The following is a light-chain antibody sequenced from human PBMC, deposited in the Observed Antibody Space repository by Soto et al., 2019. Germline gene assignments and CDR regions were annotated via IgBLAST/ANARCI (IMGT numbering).Light chain of an antibody. J-gene: IGLJ1*01. CDR2: GVS. CDR3: YCSRSSSSTFYV. Sequence: QSALTQPASVSGSPGQSITISCAGTSSDVGGSNYVSWYQQHPGKAPKLMIYGVSNRPSGVSNRFSGSKSGNTASLTISGLQAEDEADYYCYCSRSSSSTFYVFGTGTKLTVL. CDR1: SSDVGGSNY. V-gene: IGLV2-14*03.